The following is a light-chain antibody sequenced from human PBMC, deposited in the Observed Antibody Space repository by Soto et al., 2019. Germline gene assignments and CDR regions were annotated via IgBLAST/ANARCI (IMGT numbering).Light chain of an antibody. CDR3: QQRSSWPRT. CDR1: QSVGRY. J-gene: IGKJ4*02. CDR2: DAS. V-gene: IGKV3-11*01. Sequence: EIVLTQSPATLSLSPGEGATLSCRASQSVGRYLAWYQQKPGQAPRLLMYDASKRATGIPARFSGSGSGTDFTRTISSLEPEDFALYYCQQRSSWPRTFGRGTKVEIK.